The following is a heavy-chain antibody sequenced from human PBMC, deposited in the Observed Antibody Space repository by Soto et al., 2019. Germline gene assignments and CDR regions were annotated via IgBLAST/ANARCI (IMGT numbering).Heavy chain of an antibody. V-gene: IGHV4-30-4*01. Sequence: PSETLSLTCTVSGGSISSGVYYWSWIRKPPGKGLEWIGYTYYSGSTYYNPSLKSRVTISVDTSKNQFSLKLSSVTAADTAVYYCARVGQLVMGQKGWFDPWGQGTLVTVSS. CDR3: ARVGQLVMGQKGWFDP. D-gene: IGHD6-6*01. J-gene: IGHJ5*02. CDR1: GGSISSGVYY. CDR2: TYYSGST.